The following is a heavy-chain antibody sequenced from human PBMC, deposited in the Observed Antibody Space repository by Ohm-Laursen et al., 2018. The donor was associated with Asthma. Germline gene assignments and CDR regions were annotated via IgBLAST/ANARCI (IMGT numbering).Heavy chain of an antibody. J-gene: IGHJ4*02. Sequence: SLRLSCTASGFAFSSYGMHWVRQAPGKGLEWVALTSTDGSIEKYADSVKGRFTVSRDNSKNTLYLQMNSLRAEDTAVYYCARDVMEWYLPAFDFWGQGTLVTVSS. CDR1: GFAFSSYG. CDR2: TSTDGSIE. V-gene: IGHV3-30*03. D-gene: IGHD3-3*01. CDR3: ARDVMEWYLPAFDF.